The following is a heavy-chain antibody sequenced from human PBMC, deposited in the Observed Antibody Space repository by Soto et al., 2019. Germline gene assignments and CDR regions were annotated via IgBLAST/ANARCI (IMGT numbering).Heavy chain of an antibody. CDR1: GGNFKKNV. J-gene: IGHJ6*02. V-gene: IGHV1-69*10. CDR2: TIPALGKT. Sequence: GASVKVSCKPSGGNFKKNVFTWVRQAPGQGLEWMGGTIPALGKTHYIEKFQGRVTITVDDATRTVYMEVRDLTSEDTAIYYCARGPFRPSAMDVWGQGTTVTVSS. CDR3: ARGPFRPSAMDV. D-gene: IGHD3-10*01.